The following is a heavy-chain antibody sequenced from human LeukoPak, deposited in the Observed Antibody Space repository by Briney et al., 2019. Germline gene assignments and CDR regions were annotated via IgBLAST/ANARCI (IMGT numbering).Heavy chain of an antibody. D-gene: IGHD2-15*01. CDR3: ARAPTRSGFDY. CDR2: IYHTGIT. J-gene: IGHJ4*02. V-gene: IGHV4-4*02. Sequence: SSETLSLTCAVSGASICNSNWLSWVRQPPGKGLEWIAEIYHTGITNYNPSLKSRVTISVDKSKNQFSLNLNSVTAADTAVYYCARAPTRSGFDYWGQGTLVTVSS. CDR1: GASICNSNW.